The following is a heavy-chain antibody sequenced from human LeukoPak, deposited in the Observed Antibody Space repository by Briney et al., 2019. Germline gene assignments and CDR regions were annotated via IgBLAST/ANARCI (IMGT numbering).Heavy chain of an antibody. D-gene: IGHD3-3*01. CDR2: INYSGST. J-gene: IGHJ3*02. V-gene: IGHV4-34*01. Sequence: SETLSLTCAVYGGSFSGYYWSWIRQPPGKGLEWIGEINYSGSTNYNPSLKSRVTISVDTSKNQFSLKLSSVTAADTAVYYCARHRPDFWSDPSGAFDIWGQGTMVTVSS. CDR1: GGSFSGYY. CDR3: ARHRPDFWSDPSGAFDI.